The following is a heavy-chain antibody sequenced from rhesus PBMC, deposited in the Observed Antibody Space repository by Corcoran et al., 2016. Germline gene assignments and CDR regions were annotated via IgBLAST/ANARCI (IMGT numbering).Heavy chain of an antibody. Sequence: EVQLVESGGGLVQPGGSLRLYCEASGFSFSSSVMHWVSQASGKGRGWVGRIRSKSNNDETGDAASVKGRFTISRDESKNTAYLQMNSLKTEDTAVYYCTKDVAGVDSWGQGVVVTVSS. J-gene: IGHJ6*01. CDR2: IRSKSNNDET. CDR1: GFSFSSSV. CDR3: TKDVAGVDS. D-gene: IGHD2-33*01. V-gene: IGHV3-118*01.